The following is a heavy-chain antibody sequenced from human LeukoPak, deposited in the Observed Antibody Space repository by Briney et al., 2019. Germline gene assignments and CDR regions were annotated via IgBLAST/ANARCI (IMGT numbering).Heavy chain of an antibody. Sequence: GGSLRLSCAASGFTFSGYAMDWVRQAPGKGLEWVAPMSYDGSYKYYGDSVRGRFTISRDNSKNTFYLQMNSLRAEDTAVYYCARANGDGSGSYYNYHYYYGMDVWGKGTTVTVSS. V-gene: IGHV3-30*04. CDR3: ARANGDGSGSYYNYHYYYGMDV. CDR1: GFTFSGYA. J-gene: IGHJ6*04. D-gene: IGHD3-10*01. CDR2: MSYDGSYK.